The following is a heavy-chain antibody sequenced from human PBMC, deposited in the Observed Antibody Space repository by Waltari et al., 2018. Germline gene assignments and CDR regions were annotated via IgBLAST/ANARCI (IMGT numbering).Heavy chain of an antibody. CDR1: GGSISSSSYY. V-gene: IGHV4-39*01. CDR3: ARHVRVAITMIRGPTLDP. CDR2: IYYSGGT. J-gene: IGHJ5*02. D-gene: IGHD3-10*01. Sequence: QLQLQESGPGLVKPSETLSLTCTVSGGSISSSSYYWGWIRQPPGKGLEWIGSIYYSGGTYYNPSHKSRVTISVDTSKNQFSLKLSSVTAADTAVYYCARHVRVAITMIRGPTLDPWGQGTLVTVSS.